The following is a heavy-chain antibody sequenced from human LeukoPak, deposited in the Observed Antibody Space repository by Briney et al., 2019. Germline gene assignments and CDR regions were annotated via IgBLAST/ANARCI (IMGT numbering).Heavy chain of an antibody. CDR1: GYTFTSYA. J-gene: IGHJ4*02. Sequence: SVKVSCKASGYTFTSYAMNWVRQAPGQGLEWMGRIIPILGIANYAQKFQGRVTITADKSTSTAYMELSSLRSEDTAVYYCARAPNIYSGSYKVGFYYWGQGTLVTVSS. CDR2: IIPILGIA. V-gene: IGHV1-69*04. CDR3: ARAPNIYSGSYKVGFYY. D-gene: IGHD1-26*01.